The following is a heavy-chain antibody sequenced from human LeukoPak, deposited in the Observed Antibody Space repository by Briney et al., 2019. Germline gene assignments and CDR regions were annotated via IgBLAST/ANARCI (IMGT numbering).Heavy chain of an antibody. CDR1: GFPFSSYW. CDR2: IKQDGSEK. V-gene: IGHV3-7*03. Sequence: SLRLSCEASGFPFSSYWKRWVRQAPGKGLEWVANIKQDGSEKNYVDSVKGRFTISRDNAKNSLYLQMNSLRAEDTAVYYCASGLELDYWGQGTLVTVSS. CDR3: ASGLELDY. J-gene: IGHJ4*02.